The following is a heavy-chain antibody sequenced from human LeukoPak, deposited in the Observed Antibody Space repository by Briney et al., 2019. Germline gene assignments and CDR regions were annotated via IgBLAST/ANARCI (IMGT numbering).Heavy chain of an antibody. J-gene: IGHJ6*03. CDR2: IYTSGST. V-gene: IGHV4-61*02. Sequence: SQTLSLTCTVSGGSISSGSYYWSWTRQPAGKGLEWIGRIYTSGSTNYNPSLKSRVTISVDSSKNHFSLGLTSVTAADAAVYFCARDYSTPSYYYYYMDVWGKGTTVTVSS. D-gene: IGHD6-6*01. CDR3: ARDYSTPSYYYYYMDV. CDR1: GGSISSGSYY.